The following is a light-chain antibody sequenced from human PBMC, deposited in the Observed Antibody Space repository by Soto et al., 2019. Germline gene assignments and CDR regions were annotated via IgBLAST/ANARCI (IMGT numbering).Light chain of an antibody. V-gene: IGLV2-23*01. J-gene: IGLJ1*01. CDR2: EGS. CDR1: SSDVGSYNL. Sequence: QSVLTQPASGSGSPGQSITISCTGTSSDVGSYNLVSWYQQPPGKAPILMIYEGSKRPSGVSNRFSGSKSGNTASLTISGLQAEDEADYYCCSYAGSSTYVFGTGTKVTVL. CDR3: CSYAGSSTYV.